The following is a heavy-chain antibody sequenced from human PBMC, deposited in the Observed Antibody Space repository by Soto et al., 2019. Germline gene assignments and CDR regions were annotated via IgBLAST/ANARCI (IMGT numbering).Heavy chain of an antibody. D-gene: IGHD3-22*01. J-gene: IGHJ4*02. CDR2: ISYDGSNK. Sequence: LRLSCAASGFTFSSYGMHWVRQAPGKGLEWVAVISYDGSNKYYADSVKGRFTISRDNSKNTLYLQMNSQRAEDTAVYYCAKDYDSSGYPFDYWGQGTLVTVSS. V-gene: IGHV3-30*18. CDR3: AKDYDSSGYPFDY. CDR1: GFTFSSYG.